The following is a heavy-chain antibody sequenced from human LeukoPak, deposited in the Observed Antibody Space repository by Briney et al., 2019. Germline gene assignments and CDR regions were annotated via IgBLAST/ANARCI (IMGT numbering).Heavy chain of an antibody. CDR2: ISSSSSYI. CDR3: ARNGEGYDDRFDS. D-gene: IGHD5-12*01. CDR1: GFTFSSYT. J-gene: IGHJ4*02. V-gene: IGHV3-21*01. Sequence: PGGSLRLSCAASGFTFSSYTMNWVRQAPGKGLEWVSSISSSSSYIYHADSVKGRYTISRDNAKKSLCVEMNSLRAEDTAVDYCARNGEGYDDRFDSWGQGTLVTVSS.